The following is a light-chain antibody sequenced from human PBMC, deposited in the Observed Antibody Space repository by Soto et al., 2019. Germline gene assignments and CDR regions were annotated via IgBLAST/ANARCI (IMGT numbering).Light chain of an antibody. CDR1: SSDIGGHND. V-gene: IGLV2-14*01. CDR3: CSYTSNITPYV. J-gene: IGLJ1*01. CDR2: GVS. Sequence: QSAPTQPASVSGSPGQSITISCTGTSSDIGGHNDVSWYQQHPGKAPKLLIYGVSNRPSGVSNRFSASKSGNTASLTISGLQAEDETDYYCCSYTSNITPYVFGTGTKLTVL.